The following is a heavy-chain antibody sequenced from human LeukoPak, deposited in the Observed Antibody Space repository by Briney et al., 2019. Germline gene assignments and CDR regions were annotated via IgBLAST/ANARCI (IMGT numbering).Heavy chain of an antibody. CDR3: AREQRISMIMMSRIWFDP. J-gene: IGHJ5*02. D-gene: IGHD3-22*01. CDR2: ISSDGSRK. Sequence: GGSLRLSCAPSAFTFSNHGMHWVRQAPGKGLEWVAIISSDGSRKYYAYSVEGRFTISRDNSKNTLYLQMDSLRPEDTAVYYCAREQRISMIMMSRIWFDPWGQGTLVTVSS. CDR1: AFTFSNHG. V-gene: IGHV3-30*03.